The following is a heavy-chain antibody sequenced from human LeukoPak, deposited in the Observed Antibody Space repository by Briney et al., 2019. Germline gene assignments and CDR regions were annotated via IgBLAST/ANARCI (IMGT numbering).Heavy chain of an antibody. V-gene: IGHV1-69*01. CDR1: GTFSSXA. J-gene: IGHJ4*02. CDR2: IIPIFGTA. Sequence: GTFSSXAISXXRQAPGXGLEWMGGIIPIFGTANYAQKFQGRVTITADESTSTAYMELSSLRSEDTAVYYCARAPSGEVAANDYWGQGTLVTVSS. D-gene: IGHD2-15*01. CDR3: ARAPSGEVAANDY.